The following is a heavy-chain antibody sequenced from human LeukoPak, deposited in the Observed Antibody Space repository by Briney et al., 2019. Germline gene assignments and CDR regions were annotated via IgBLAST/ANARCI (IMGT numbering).Heavy chain of an antibody. V-gene: IGHV4-39*07. D-gene: IGHD6-6*01. CDR2: IYYSGST. CDR3: ARVRARGRIAARPVDWFDP. CDR1: GGSISSSSYY. J-gene: IGHJ5*02. Sequence: SETLSLTCTVSGGSISSSSYYWGWIRQPPGKGLEWIGSIYYSGSTYYNPSLKSRVTISVDTSKNQFSLKLSSVTAADTAVYYCARVRARGRIAARPVDWFDPWGQGTLITVSS.